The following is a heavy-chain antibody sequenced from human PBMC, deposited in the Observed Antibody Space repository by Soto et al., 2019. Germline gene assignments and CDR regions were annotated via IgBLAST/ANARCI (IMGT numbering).Heavy chain of an antibody. D-gene: IGHD2-15*01. CDR3: ARAGGGYLDF. CDR2: MSNDGGEK. Sequence: QVQLVESGGGVVQPGRSLRLSCAASGFTFSYYALHWVRQAPGKGPEWVAYMSNDGGEKLYADSVKGRFTISRDNSKNALYPEMNSLRAEDTAVYYCARAGGGYLDFWGQGTLVTVSS. J-gene: IGHJ4*02. V-gene: IGHV3-30*04. CDR1: GFTFSYYA.